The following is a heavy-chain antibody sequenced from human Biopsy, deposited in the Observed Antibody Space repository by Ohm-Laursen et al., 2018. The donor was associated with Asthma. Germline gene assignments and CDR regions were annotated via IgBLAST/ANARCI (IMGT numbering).Heavy chain of an antibody. V-gene: IGHV3-21*01. Sequence: SLRLSCSAPGFDFSDYTMNWVRQAPGKGLEWVSSISSLSRYKYYSDSLGGRVTISRDNAKSSLHLQMSSLSAEDTAVYFCARDFTIGSGSPFHFWGPGTLVTVSS. CDR1: GFDFSDYT. D-gene: IGHD3-10*01. J-gene: IGHJ4*01. CDR3: ARDFTIGSGSPFHF. CDR2: ISSLSRYK.